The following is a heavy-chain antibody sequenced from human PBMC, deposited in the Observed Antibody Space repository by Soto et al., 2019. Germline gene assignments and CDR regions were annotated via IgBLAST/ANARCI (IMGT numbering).Heavy chain of an antibody. CDR2: ISCFGCTT. D-gene: IGHD6-19*01. CDR1: RFTQRQFA. J-gene: IGHJ4*02. CDR3: AKADGEQWRLPQLNK. V-gene: IGHV3-23*01. Sequence: XVRLRLPCVASRFTQRQFAMSWVRQAPGEGLEWVSGISCFGCTTTYVDYVKGGFSIRSDDSTNTLSLQLNNLRVDDTAKYYCAKADGEQWRLPQLNKWGQGTLVT.